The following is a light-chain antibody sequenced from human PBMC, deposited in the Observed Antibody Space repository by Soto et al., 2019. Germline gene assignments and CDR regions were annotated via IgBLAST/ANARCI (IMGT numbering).Light chain of an antibody. J-gene: IGKJ1*01. CDR3: QKYNSVPRT. CDR2: TAS. CDR1: QGIIND. V-gene: IGKV1-27*01. Sequence: DIRRSQSPSSLSGSVGDSGTITCRASQGIINDLAWFQQKPGKVPKLLIYTASTLLSGVSYRFSGSGSGTDFTLTISSLQPEDVATYYCQKYNSVPRTFGQGTKVEI.